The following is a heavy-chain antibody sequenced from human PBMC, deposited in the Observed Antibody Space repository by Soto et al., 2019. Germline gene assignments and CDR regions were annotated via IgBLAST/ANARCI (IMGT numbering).Heavy chain of an antibody. J-gene: IGHJ5*02. CDR3: ARGHLYRSWFDP. D-gene: IGHD2-8*01. CDR2: INHSGST. V-gene: IGHV4-34*01. Sequence: SETLSLTCAVYGGSFSGYSWSWIRQPPGKGLEWIGEINHSGSTNYNPSLKSRVTISVDTSKNQFSLKLSSVTAADTAVYYCARGHLYRSWFDPWGQSTLVTVSS. CDR1: GGSFSGYS.